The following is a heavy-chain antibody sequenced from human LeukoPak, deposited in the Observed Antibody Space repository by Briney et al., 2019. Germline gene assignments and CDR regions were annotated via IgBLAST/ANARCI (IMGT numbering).Heavy chain of an antibody. D-gene: IGHD6-19*01. Sequence: SETLSLTCAVYGGSFSGYYWSWIRQPPGKGLEWIGEINHSGSTNYNPSLKSRVAISVDRSKNQLSLKLTSVTAADTAVYYCARPRDLSGYSSGYDAFDIWGQGTMVTVSS. CDR3: ARPRDLSGYSSGYDAFDI. V-gene: IGHV4-34*01. CDR1: GGSFSGYY. CDR2: INHSGST. J-gene: IGHJ3*02.